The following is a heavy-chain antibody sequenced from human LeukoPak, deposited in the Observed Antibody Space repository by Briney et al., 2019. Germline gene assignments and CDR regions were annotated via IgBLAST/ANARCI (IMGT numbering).Heavy chain of an antibody. J-gene: IGHJ4*02. CDR1: GGSFSGYY. CDR3: ARDPPLSFKYFDY. CDR2: INHSGST. D-gene: IGHD3-3*02. V-gene: IGHV4-34*01. Sequence: PSETLSLTCAVYGGSFSGYYWSWIRQPPGKGLEWIGEINHSGSTNYNPSLKSRVTISVDTSKNQFSLKLSSVTAADTAVYYCARDPPLSFKYFDYWGQGTLVTVSS.